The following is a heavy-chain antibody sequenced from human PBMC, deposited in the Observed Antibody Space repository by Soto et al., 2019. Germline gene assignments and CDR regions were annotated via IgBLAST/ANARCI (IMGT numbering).Heavy chain of an antibody. Sequence: QVQLVQSGAEVKKPGSSVKVSCKASGGTFSSYAISWVRQAPGRGLEWMGGIIPIFGTANYAQKFQGRVTITAGESTSTAHKGLSSLRSEYTAVYSCARKKEAAYYYYGMEDWGQGNKGTVSS. CDR1: GGTFSSYA. V-gene: IGHV1-69*01. CDR3: ARKKEAAYYYYGMED. J-gene: IGHJ6*02. CDR2: IIPIFGTA. D-gene: IGHD6-13*01.